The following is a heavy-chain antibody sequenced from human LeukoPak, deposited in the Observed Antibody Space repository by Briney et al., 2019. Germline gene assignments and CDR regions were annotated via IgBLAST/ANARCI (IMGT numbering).Heavy chain of an antibody. CDR3: ARGGYYSALGY. J-gene: IGHJ4*02. Sequence: SETLSLTCTVSGGSISSYYWSRIRQPPGKGLEWIGEINHSGSTNYNPSLKSRVAISEDTSKNQFSLKLSSVTAADTAVYYCARGGYYSALGYWGQGTLVTVSS. V-gene: IGHV4-34*01. CDR2: INHSGST. CDR1: GGSISSYY. D-gene: IGHD4-11*01.